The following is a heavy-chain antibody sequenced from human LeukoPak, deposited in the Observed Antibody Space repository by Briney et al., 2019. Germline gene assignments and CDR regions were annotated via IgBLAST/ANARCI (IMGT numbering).Heavy chain of an antibody. CDR3: ARGTQVYYDSSGPPDY. D-gene: IGHD3-22*01. J-gene: IGHJ4*02. Sequence: SETLSLTCAVYGGSFSGYYWSWIRQPPGKGLEWIGEINHSGSTNYNPSLKSRVTISVDTSKNQFSLKLSSVTAADTAVYYCARGTQVYYDSSGPPDYWGQGTLVTVSS. CDR2: INHSGST. V-gene: IGHV4-34*01. CDR1: GGSFSGYY.